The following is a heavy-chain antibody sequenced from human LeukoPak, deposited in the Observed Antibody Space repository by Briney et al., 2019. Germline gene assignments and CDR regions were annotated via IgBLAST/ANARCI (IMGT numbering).Heavy chain of an antibody. CDR1: GGSISSGSYY. Sequence: SETLSLTCTVSGGSISSGSYYWSWIRQPAGKGLEWIGRIYTSGSTNYNPSLKSRVTISVDTSKNQFFLKLSSVTAADTAVYYCARVGRNWFDPWGQGTLVTVSS. D-gene: IGHD1-1*01. CDR3: ARVGRNWFDP. V-gene: IGHV4-61*02. CDR2: IYTSGST. J-gene: IGHJ5*02.